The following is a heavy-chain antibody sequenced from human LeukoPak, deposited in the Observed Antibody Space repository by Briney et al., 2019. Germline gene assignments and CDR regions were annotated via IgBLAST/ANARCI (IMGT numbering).Heavy chain of an antibody. V-gene: IGHV3-53*01. D-gene: IGHD3-22*01. J-gene: IGHJ4*02. CDR1: GFTVSSNY. CDR2: IYSGGST. Sequence: GGSLRLSCAASGFTVSSNYMSWVRQAPGKGLEWVSVIYSGGSTCYADSAKGRFTISRDNSKNTLYLQMNSRRAEDTAVYYCARYSSGNFDYWGQGTLVTVSS. CDR3: ARYSSGNFDY.